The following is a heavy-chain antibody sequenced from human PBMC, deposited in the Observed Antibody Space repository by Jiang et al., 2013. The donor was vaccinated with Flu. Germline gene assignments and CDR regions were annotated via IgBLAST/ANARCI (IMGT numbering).Heavy chain of an antibody. D-gene: IGHD1-26*01. J-gene: IGHJ6*02. CDR3: AKDTLQGGRLYYYYGMDV. CDR1: GFTFSSYG. CDR2: ISYGGSNK. V-gene: IGHV3-30*18. Sequence: VVQPGRSLRLSCAASGFTFSSYGMHWVRQAPGKGLEWVAVISYGGSNKYYADSVKGRFTISRDNSKNTLYLQMNSLRAEDTAVYYCAKDTLQGGRLYYYYGMDVWGQGTTVTVSS.